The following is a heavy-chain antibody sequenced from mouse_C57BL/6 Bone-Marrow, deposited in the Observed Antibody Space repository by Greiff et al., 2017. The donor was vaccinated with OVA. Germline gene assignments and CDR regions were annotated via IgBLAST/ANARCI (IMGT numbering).Heavy chain of an antibody. D-gene: IGHD4-1*01. V-gene: IGHV1-50*01. CDR2: IDPSDSYT. Sequence: QVQLQQPGAELVKPGASVKLSCKASGYTFTSYWMQWVKQRPGQGLEWIGEIDPSDSYTNYNQKFKGKATLTVDTSTSTAYMQLSSLTSEDSAVYYCARSTGGLWFAYWGQGTLVTVSA. CDR1: GYTFTSYW. CDR3: ARSTGGLWFAY. J-gene: IGHJ3*01.